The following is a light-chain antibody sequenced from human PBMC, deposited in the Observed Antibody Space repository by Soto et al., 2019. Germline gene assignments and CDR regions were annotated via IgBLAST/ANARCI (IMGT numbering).Light chain of an antibody. CDR1: SSDVGAYNY. CDR2: EVS. CDR3: SSYSSSSTLGI. J-gene: IGLJ2*01. Sequence: QSALTQPASVSGSPGQSITISCTGTSSDVGAYNYVSWYQQHPGKAPKLMIYEVSNRPSGVSNRFSGSKSGNTASLTISGLQAEDEADYYCSSYSSSSTLGIFGGGTXXXV. V-gene: IGLV2-14*01.